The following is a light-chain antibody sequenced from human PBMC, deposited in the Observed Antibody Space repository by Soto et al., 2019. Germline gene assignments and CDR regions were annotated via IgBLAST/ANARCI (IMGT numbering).Light chain of an antibody. V-gene: IGKV3-15*01. CDR1: QSVSNN. Sequence: EIVMTQSPATLSVSPGERATLTCRASQSVSNNYLAWYQQKPGQAPRLLIYGTSTRATGIPARFSGSGSGTEFTLTISSLQSEDFAVYYCQQYNNWPSWTFGQGTKVDI. J-gene: IGKJ1*01. CDR3: QQYNNWPSWT. CDR2: GTS.